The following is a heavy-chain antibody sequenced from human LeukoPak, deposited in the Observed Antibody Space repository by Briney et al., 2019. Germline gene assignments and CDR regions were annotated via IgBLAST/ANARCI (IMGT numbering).Heavy chain of an antibody. D-gene: IGHD4-23*01. V-gene: IGHV4-34*01. Sequence: SETLSLTWAVYGGSFSGFYWTWIRQTPRKGLEWIGEINHSGTTNYNPSLRGRVTISADTSKNQFSLKLRSVTAADTAVYYCARGSTVVWKPPFDPWGQGTLVTVSS. CDR2: INHSGTT. J-gene: IGHJ5*02. CDR3: ARGSTVVWKPPFDP. CDR1: GGSFSGFY.